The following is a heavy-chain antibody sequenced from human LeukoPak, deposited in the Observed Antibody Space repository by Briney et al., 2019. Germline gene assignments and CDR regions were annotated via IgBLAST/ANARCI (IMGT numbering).Heavy chain of an antibody. D-gene: IGHD3-10*01. CDR1: GFTFSSYA. CDR2: ISGSSGST. J-gene: IGHJ4*02. Sequence: GGSLRLTCAASGFTFSSYAMSWVRQAPGKGLEWVSGISGSSGSTYYADSVKGRFTISRDNSKNTLYLQMNSLRAEDTAVYYCAKGSSSGSFSVFDYWGQGTLVPVSS. V-gene: IGHV3-23*01. CDR3: AKGSSSGSFSVFDY.